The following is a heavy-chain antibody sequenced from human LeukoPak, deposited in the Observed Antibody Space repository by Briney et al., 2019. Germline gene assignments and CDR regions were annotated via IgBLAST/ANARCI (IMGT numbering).Heavy chain of an antibody. CDR3: ARDQNIAASAGI. CDR1: GYTFTDYG. CDR2: IRTYNGDT. D-gene: IGHD6-13*01. V-gene: IGHV1-18*01. Sequence: ATVRVSCKASGYTFTDYGISWVRQAPGQGLEWMGWIRTYNGDTNYAQKLQGRVSMTKDTSTSTAYMELRSLRSDDTAVYYCARDQNIAASAGIWGQGTMVTVSS. J-gene: IGHJ3*02.